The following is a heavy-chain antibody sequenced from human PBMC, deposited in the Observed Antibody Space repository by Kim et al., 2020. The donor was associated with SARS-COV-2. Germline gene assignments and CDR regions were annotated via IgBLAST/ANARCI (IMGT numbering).Heavy chain of an antibody. Sequence: GGSLRLSCAASGFTLDDYAMHWVRQAPGKGLEWVAGVSWNRGSIGYADSVKGRFTISRDNAKNSLYLQMNSLRAEDTALYYCAKDLAAADPDAFDIWGQGTMVTVSS. J-gene: IGHJ3*02. CDR2: VSWNRGSI. V-gene: IGHV3-9*01. D-gene: IGHD6-13*01. CDR1: GFTLDDYA. CDR3: AKDLAAADPDAFDI.